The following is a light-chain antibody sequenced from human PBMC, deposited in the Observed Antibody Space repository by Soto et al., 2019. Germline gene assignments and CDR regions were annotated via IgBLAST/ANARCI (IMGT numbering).Light chain of an antibody. CDR3: QQALSCPLT. CDR1: QGIRSW. J-gene: IGKJ4*01. Sequence: IQMTQSPSSVSASVGDTVTITCRASQGIRSWLAWYQQKPGTAPKILIYGTSTLRSGVPSRFSGRGSGTHFTLTISDLQPEDVATYFCQQALSCPLTFGGGTKVDMK. CDR2: GTS. V-gene: IGKV1-12*01.